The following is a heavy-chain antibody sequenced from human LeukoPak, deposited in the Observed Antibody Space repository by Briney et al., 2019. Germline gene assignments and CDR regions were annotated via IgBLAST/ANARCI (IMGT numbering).Heavy chain of an antibody. J-gene: IGHJ4*02. CDR1: GFTFSSHS. Sequence: GGSLRLSCAASGFTFSSHSMNWVRQAPGKGLEWVSSISSNSIYVLYADSMKGRFTISRDNAKNSLSLQMNSLRAEDTAVYYCARDQVDRIWYFDYWGQGTLVTVSS. CDR2: ISSNSIYV. D-gene: IGHD1-14*01. CDR3: ARDQVDRIWYFDY. V-gene: IGHV3-21*01.